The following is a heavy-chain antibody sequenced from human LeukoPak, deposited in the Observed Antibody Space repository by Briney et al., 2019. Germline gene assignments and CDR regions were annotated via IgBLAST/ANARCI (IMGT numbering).Heavy chain of an antibody. D-gene: IGHD3-10*01. Sequence: PSETLSLTCAVYGGSFSGYYWSWIRQPPGKGLEWIGSIYYSGSTYYNPSLKSRVTISVDTSKNQFSLKLSSVTAADTAVYYCARRGYYYGSGSPYYFDYWGQGTLVTVSS. V-gene: IGHV4-34*01. CDR1: GGSFSGYY. J-gene: IGHJ4*02. CDR3: ARRGYYYGSGSPYYFDY. CDR2: IYYSGST.